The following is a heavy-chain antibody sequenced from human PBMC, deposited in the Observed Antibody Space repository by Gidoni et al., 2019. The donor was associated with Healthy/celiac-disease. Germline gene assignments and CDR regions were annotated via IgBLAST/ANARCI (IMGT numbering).Heavy chain of an antibody. J-gene: IGHJ4*02. D-gene: IGHD1-26*01. CDR3: ARGIVVGATTPVDY. CDR1: GFTFSSYS. CDR2: ISSSSSYI. V-gene: IGHV3-21*01. Sequence: EVQLVESGGGLVKPGGSLRLSCAASGFTFSSYSMNWVRQAPGKGLEWVSSISSSSSYIYYADSVKGRFTISRDNAKNSLYLQMNSLRAEDTAVYYCARGIVVGATTPVDYWGQGTLVTVSS.